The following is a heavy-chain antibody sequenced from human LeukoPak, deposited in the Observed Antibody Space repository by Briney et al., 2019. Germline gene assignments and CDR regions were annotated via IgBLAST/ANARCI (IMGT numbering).Heavy chain of an antibody. V-gene: IGHV3-11*01. CDR2: ISTSGSTI. CDR1: GFTFSNYN. Sequence: GGSLRLSCAASGFTFSNYNMSWIRQAQGPGREWVSYISTSGSTIYYANTVKGRFTISRDNPKNSLYLQMNSLRAEDTAVCYCARGGIAAAGLLDPWGEGTLVTVSS. J-gene: IGHJ5*02. CDR3: ARGGIAAAGLLDP. D-gene: IGHD6-13*01.